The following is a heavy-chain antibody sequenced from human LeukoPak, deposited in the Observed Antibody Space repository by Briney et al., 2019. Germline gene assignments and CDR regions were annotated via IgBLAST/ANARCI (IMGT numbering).Heavy chain of an antibody. CDR1: GGSISNGGYY. J-gene: IGHJ4*02. D-gene: IGHD4-23*01. CDR3: ARDQRGGNFFDY. V-gene: IGHV4-31*03. CDR2: IFYSGST. Sequence: SETLSLTCTVSGGSISNGGYYCSWIRQHPGQGLEWIGFIFYSGSTYYNPSLKSRVTMSVDTSKNQFSLKLSSVTAADTAVYYCARDQRGGNFFDYWGQGTLVSVSS.